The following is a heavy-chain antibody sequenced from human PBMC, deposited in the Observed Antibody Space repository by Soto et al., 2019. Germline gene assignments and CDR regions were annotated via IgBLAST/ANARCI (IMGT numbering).Heavy chain of an antibody. V-gene: IGHV1-3*01. J-gene: IGHJ5*02. CDR1: GYTFTSYG. D-gene: IGHD3-10*01. Sequence: ASVKVSCKASGYTFTSYGISWVRQAPGQGLEWMGWINAGNGNTKYSQKFQGRVTITRDTSASTAYMELSSLRSEDTAVYYCARDRIRRLEFFDPWGQGTLVTVSS. CDR2: INAGNGNT. CDR3: ARDRIRRLEFFDP.